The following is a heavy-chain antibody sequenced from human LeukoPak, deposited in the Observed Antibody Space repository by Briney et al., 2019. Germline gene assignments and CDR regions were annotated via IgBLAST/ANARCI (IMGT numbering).Heavy chain of an antibody. CDR1: GFTFSNYW. V-gene: IGHV3-7*01. CDR2: IDEDGSET. J-gene: IGHJ3*01. D-gene: IGHD1-1*01. CDR3: VRYGRRANDQPFDV. Sequence: GGSLRLSCEVSGFTFSNYWMMWVRQAPGKGLEWVASIDEDGSETNYVDSVTGRFTVSRDHAKNSLYLQMNSLRAEDTAVYYCVRYGRRANDQPFDVWGQGTMVTVSS.